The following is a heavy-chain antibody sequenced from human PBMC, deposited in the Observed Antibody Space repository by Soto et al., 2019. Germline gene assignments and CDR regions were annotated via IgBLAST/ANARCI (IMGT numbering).Heavy chain of an antibody. V-gene: IGHV1-2*04. Sequence: ASVKVSCKASGYTFTGYYMHWVRQAPGQGLEWMGWINPNSGGTNYAQKFQGWVTMTRDTSISTAYMELSRLRSDDTAVYYCARSIVVVGYYHYGMDVWGQGTTVTVSS. D-gene: IGHD2-2*01. CDR2: INPNSGGT. CDR3: ARSIVVVGYYHYGMDV. CDR1: GYTFTGYY. J-gene: IGHJ6*02.